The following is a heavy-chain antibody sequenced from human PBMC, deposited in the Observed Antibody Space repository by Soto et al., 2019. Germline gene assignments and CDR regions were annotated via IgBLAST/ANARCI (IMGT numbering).Heavy chain of an antibody. J-gene: IGHJ5*02. CDR3: AKDRYINTFNSFDP. CDR2: ISGNGGST. D-gene: IGHD5-12*01. Sequence: PGGSLRLSCAASGFFFSSYAMSWVRQAPGKGLEWVSSISGNGGSTYYADSVKGRFTISRDNSKNTQYLQMDSLRAEDTAVYYCAKDRYINTFNSFDPWGQGTLVTVSS. V-gene: IGHV3-23*01. CDR1: GFFFSSYA.